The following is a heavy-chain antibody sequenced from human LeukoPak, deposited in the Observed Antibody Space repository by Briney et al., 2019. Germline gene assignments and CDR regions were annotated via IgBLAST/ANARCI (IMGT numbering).Heavy chain of an antibody. J-gene: IGHJ4*02. CDR3: ARGIESTVWFGELFPLDY. CDR1: GFTVSSNY. Sequence: PGGSLRLSCAASGFTVSSNYMSWVRQAPGKGLEWVSVIYSGGSTYYADSVKGRFTISRDNSKNTLYLQMNSLRAEDTAVYYCARGIESTVWFGELFPLDYWGQGTLDTVSS. CDR2: IYSGGST. V-gene: IGHV3-66*01. D-gene: IGHD3-10*01.